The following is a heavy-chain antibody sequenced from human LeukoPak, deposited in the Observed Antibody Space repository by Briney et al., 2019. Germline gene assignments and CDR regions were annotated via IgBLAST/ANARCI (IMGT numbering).Heavy chain of an antibody. V-gene: IGHV3-7*01. Sequence: GGSLRLSSAASGFNFDDSWLTWVRQAPGKGLEWVANIKNDGTEKYYADFVKGRFTISRDNVESFLFLQMDSLRADDTAVYYCVRISTAVAGADYWGQGTLLTVSS. CDR3: VRISTAVAGADY. CDR1: GFNFDDSW. CDR2: IKNDGTEK. J-gene: IGHJ4*02. D-gene: IGHD6-19*01.